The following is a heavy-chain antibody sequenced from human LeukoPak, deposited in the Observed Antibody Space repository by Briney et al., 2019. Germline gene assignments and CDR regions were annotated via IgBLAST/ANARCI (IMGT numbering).Heavy chain of an antibody. V-gene: IGHV1-69*13. CDR3: ASSSIFGVVINLTVAFDI. J-gene: IGHJ3*02. CDR2: IIPIFGTA. CDR1: GGTFSSYA. D-gene: IGHD3-3*01. Sequence: SVKVSCKASGGTFSSYAISWVRQAPGQGLEWMGGIIPIFGTANYAQKFQGRVTITADESTSTAYMELSSLRSEDTAVYYCASSSIFGVVINLTVAFDIWGQGTMVTVSS.